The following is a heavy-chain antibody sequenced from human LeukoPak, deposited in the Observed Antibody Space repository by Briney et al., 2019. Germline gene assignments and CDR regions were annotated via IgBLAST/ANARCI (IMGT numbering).Heavy chain of an antibody. Sequence: GGSLRLSCAASGFTFSSYWMHWVRQAPGKGLVWVSRIDSDGSTTTYADSVKGRFTISRDNAKNALYLQMHSLRAEDTALYYCAKEYDFWSGYYFNWFDPWGQGTLVTVSS. J-gene: IGHJ5*02. V-gene: IGHV3-74*03. CDR1: GFTFSSYW. CDR3: AKEYDFWSGYYFNWFDP. CDR2: IDSDGSTT. D-gene: IGHD3-3*01.